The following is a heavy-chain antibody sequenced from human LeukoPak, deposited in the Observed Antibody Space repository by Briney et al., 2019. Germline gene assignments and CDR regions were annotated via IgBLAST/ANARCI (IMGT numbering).Heavy chain of an antibody. CDR3: AREAPFPRDWFDP. V-gene: IGHV4-34*01. Sequence: SETLSLTCAVYGGSFSGYYWSWIRQPPGKGLGWIGEINHSGSTNYNPSLKSRVTISVDTSKNQFSLKLSSATAADTAVYYCAREAPFPRDWFDPWGQGTLVTVSS. CDR1: GGSFSGYY. D-gene: IGHD2/OR15-2a*01. J-gene: IGHJ5*02. CDR2: INHSGST.